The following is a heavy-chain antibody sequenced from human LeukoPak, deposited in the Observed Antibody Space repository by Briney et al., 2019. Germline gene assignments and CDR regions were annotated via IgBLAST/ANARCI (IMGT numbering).Heavy chain of an antibody. CDR1: GGSISSSSYY. CDR2: IYYSGST. J-gene: IGHJ4*02. V-gene: IGHV4-39*01. D-gene: IGHD1-26*01. CDR3: ASPSGSYYEHSPLDY. Sequence: SETLSLTCTVSGGSISSSSYYWGWIRQPPGKGLEWIGSIYYSGSTYYNPSLKSRVTLSVDTSKNQFSLKLSSVTAADTAVYYCASPSGSYYEHSPLDYWGQGTLVTVSS.